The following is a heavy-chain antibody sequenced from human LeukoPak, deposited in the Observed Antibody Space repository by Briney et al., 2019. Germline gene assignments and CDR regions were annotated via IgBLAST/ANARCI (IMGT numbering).Heavy chain of an antibody. Sequence: ASVKVSCKASGYTFTGYYMHWVRQAPGQGLEWMGWINPNSGGTNYAQKFQGRVTTTRDTSISTAYMELSRLRSDDTAVYYCARGGCTNGVCYTDFDYWGQGTLVTVSS. V-gene: IGHV1-2*02. CDR2: INPNSGGT. J-gene: IGHJ4*02. CDR1: GYTFTGYY. CDR3: ARGGCTNGVCYTDFDY. D-gene: IGHD2-8*01.